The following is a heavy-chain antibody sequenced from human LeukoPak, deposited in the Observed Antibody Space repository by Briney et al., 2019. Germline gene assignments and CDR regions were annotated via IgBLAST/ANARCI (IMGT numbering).Heavy chain of an antibody. CDR1: GFIVSSNY. J-gene: IGHJ6*02. CDR3: ASQVVLPNYYYCMDV. Sequence: GGSLRLSCAASGFIVSSNYMSWVRQAPGKGLEWVSVIYSGGSTYYADSVKGRFTISRDNSKNTLYLQMNSLRAEDTAVYYCASQVVLPNYYYCMDVWAQGTTVTVSS. CDR2: IYSGGST. V-gene: IGHV3-66*02. D-gene: IGHD2-15*01.